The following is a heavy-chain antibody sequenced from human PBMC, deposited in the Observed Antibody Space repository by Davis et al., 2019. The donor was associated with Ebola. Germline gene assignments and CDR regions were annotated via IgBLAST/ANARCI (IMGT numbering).Heavy chain of an antibody. CDR2: VRQDGSGK. D-gene: IGHD6-13*01. CDR3: TRRIAESATGGYFDH. V-gene: IGHV3-7*01. Sequence: GESLKTSCAASGFSFSSYWMSWVRQAPGKGLEWVANVRQDGSGKYYVDSVKGRFTISRDNAKDSLYLQMNSLRAEDTAVYYCTRRIAESATGGYFDHWGQGTLVTVSS. CDR1: GFSFSSYW. J-gene: IGHJ4*02.